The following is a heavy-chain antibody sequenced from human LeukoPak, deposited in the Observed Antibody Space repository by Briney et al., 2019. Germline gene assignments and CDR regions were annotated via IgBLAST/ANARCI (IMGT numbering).Heavy chain of an antibody. CDR3: AKSSQRWLQLRYYFDY. CDR1: GFTFSSYA. CDR2: ISGSGGST. Sequence: GGSLRLSCAASGFTFSSYAMSWVRQAPGKGLEWVSAISGSGGSTYYADSVKGWFTISRDNSKNTLYLQMNSLRAEDTAVYYCAKSSQRWLQLRYYFDYWGQGTLVTVSS. J-gene: IGHJ4*02. V-gene: IGHV3-23*01. D-gene: IGHD5-24*01.